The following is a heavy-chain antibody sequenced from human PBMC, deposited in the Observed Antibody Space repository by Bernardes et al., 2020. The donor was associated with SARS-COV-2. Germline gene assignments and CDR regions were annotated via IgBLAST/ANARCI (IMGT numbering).Heavy chain of an antibody. CDR1: GGSIKNYY. V-gene: IGHV4-59*08. D-gene: IGHD4-17*01. J-gene: IGHJ6*04. CDR3: ARHVPVTTVYHGRDV. Sequence: SETLSLTCTVSGGSIKNYYWSWIRQSPGKGLEWIGYIYDSGSTNYNPSLKSRVTISADKSKNQFSLKVSSVTAADTAVYYCARHVPVTTVYHGRDVWGEGTTVPLSS. CDR2: IYDSGST.